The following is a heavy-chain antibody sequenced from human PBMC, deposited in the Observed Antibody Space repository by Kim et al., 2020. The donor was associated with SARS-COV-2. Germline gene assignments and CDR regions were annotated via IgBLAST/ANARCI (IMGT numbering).Heavy chain of an antibody. CDR2: ISSSSSYT. V-gene: IGHV3-11*06. Sequence: GGSLRLSCAASGFTFSDYYMSWIRQAPGKGLEWVSYISSSSSYTNYADSVKGRFTISRDNAKNSLYLQMNSLRAEDTAVYYCARDHLSGYYPYYYYYGMDVWGQGTTVTVSS. CDR3: ARDHLSGYYPYYYYYGMDV. J-gene: IGHJ6*02. CDR1: GFTFSDYY. D-gene: IGHD3-22*01.